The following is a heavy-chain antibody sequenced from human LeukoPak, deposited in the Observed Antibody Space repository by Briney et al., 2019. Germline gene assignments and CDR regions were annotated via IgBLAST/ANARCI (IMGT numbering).Heavy chain of an antibody. V-gene: IGHV1-8*03. CDR3: ASNQQLIHVLVY. CDR2: MNPNSGNT. CDR1: GYTFTSYD. J-gene: IGHJ4*02. D-gene: IGHD5-18*01. Sequence: GASVKVSCKASGYTFTSYDINWVRQATGQGLEWMGWMNPNSGNTGYAQKFQGRVTITRNTSISTAYMELSSLRSEDTAVYYCASNQQLIHVLVYWGQGILVTVSS.